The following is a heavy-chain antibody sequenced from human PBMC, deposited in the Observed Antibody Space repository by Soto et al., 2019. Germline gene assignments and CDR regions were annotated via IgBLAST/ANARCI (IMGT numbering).Heavy chain of an antibody. Sequence: XSVKVSCKGSVYTLTELSMHWVRQAPGKGLEWMGGFDPEDGETIYAQKFQGRVTMTEDTSTDTAYMELSSLRSEDTAVYYCATAGYCSGGSCYLFDYWGQGTLVTVSS. V-gene: IGHV1-24*01. D-gene: IGHD2-15*01. J-gene: IGHJ4*02. CDR3: ATAGYCSGGSCYLFDY. CDR1: VYTLTELS. CDR2: FDPEDGET.